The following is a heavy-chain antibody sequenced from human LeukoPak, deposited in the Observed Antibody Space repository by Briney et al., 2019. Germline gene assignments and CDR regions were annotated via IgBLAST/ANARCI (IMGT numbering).Heavy chain of an antibody. Sequence: SVKVSCKASGGTFSSYAISWVRQAPGQGLEWMGRIIPILGIANYAQKFQGRVTITTDESTSTAYMELSSLRSEDTAVYYCARTCSSTSCYRLGWFDPWGQGTLVTVSS. CDR3: ARTCSSTSCYRLGWFDP. V-gene: IGHV1-69*04. CDR2: IIPILGIA. J-gene: IGHJ5*02. D-gene: IGHD2-2*02. CDR1: GGTFSSYA.